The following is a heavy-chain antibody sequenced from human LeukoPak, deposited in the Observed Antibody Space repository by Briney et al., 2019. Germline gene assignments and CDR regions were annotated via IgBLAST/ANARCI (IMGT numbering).Heavy chain of an antibody. Sequence: ASVKVSCKASGYTFTGYYLHWVRQAPGQGLEWMGCVNPNSGDTNYAQKFQGSVTMTRDTSISTVYMELSSLRSEDTAVYYCARDGAVVERGWFDPWGQGTLVTVSS. CDR2: VNPNSGDT. CDR3: ARDGAVVERGWFDP. D-gene: IGHD6-19*01. J-gene: IGHJ5*02. CDR1: GYTFTGYY. V-gene: IGHV1-2*02.